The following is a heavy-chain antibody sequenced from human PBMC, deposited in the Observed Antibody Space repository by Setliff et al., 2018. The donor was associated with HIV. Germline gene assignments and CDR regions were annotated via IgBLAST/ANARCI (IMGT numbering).Heavy chain of an antibody. CDR2: IYAGGRTK. CDR3: TRPYYYASGSYDY. V-gene: IGHV3-23*03. D-gene: IGHD3-10*01. CDR1: GFTFSNYA. J-gene: IGHJ4*02. Sequence: GGSLRLSCAASGFTFSNYAMNWIRQAPGKGLEWVAIIYAGGRTKYYADSVKARFTISRDDSRNMLFLQMNNLRADDTAFYYCTRPYYYASGSYDYWGQGTLVTVSS.